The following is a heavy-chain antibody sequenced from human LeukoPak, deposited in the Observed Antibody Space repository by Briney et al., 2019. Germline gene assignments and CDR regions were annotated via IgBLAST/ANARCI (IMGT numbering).Heavy chain of an antibody. Sequence: GGSLRLSCAASGFTFDEYAMHWVRQAPGKGLEWVSGISWNSGSIGYADSVKGRFTISRDNAKNSLYLQMNSLRAEDTALYYCAKDTYCSSTSCYAGFDYWGQGTLVTVSS. J-gene: IGHJ4*02. CDR3: AKDTYCSSTSCYAGFDY. CDR2: ISWNSGSI. V-gene: IGHV3-9*01. CDR1: GFTFDEYA. D-gene: IGHD2-2*01.